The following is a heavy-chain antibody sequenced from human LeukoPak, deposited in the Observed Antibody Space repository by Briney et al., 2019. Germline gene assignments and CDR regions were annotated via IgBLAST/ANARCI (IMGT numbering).Heavy chain of an antibody. V-gene: IGHV1-2*02. CDR1: GYTFTGYY. CDR2: INPNSGGT. Sequence: ASVKVSCKASGYTFTGYYMHWVRQAPGQGLEWMGWINPNSGGTNYAQKFQGRVTMTRDTSISTAYMELSRLRSDDTAVYYCARVRRQWLVYSAFDIWGQGTMVTVSS. J-gene: IGHJ3*02. CDR3: ARVRRQWLVYSAFDI. D-gene: IGHD6-19*01.